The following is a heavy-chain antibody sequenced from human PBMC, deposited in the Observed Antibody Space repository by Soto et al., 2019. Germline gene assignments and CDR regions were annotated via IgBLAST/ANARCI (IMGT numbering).Heavy chain of an antibody. CDR3: AINWGLDY. J-gene: IGHJ4*02. CDR1: GYTLTYLS. CDR2: FDPEDAKT. Sequence: ASVKVSCKVSGYTLTYLSMHWVRRAPGKGLEWMGSFDPEDAKTIYAQKFQGRVTMTEDTSTDTAYMEVSSLRSDDTAVYYCAINWGLDYWGQGTLVTVSS. V-gene: IGHV1-24*01. D-gene: IGHD7-27*01.